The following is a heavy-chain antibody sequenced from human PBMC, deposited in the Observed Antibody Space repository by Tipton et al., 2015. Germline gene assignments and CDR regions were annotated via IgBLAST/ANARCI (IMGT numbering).Heavy chain of an antibody. Sequence: SLRLSCAASGFTFSSYWMSWVRQAPGKELEWVANIKQDGSEKYYVDSVKGRFTISRDNAKNSLYLQMNSLRAEDTAVYYCARDILNDFCSGWPEEYWGQGTLVTVSS. CDR2: IKQDGSEK. CDR3: ARDILNDFCSGWPEEY. J-gene: IGHJ4*02. V-gene: IGHV3-7*03. D-gene: IGHD3-3*01. CDR1: GFTFSSYW.